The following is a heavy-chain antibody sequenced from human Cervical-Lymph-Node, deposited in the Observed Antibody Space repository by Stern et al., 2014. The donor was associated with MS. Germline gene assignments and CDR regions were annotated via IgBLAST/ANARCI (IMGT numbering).Heavy chain of an antibody. Sequence: QVQLVQSGAELKKPGASVKVSCKASGYTFTDYYLHWVRQAPGQGLEWVGLIDPYNGVTYHARKFEGQVTITRDPSIDTAYLELRGRTSDDTAVYYCARGIPRMDSVLSPVMYSFESWGQGTQITVSS. CDR2: IDPYNGVT. D-gene: IGHD3-16*01. J-gene: IGHJ4*02. CDR1: GYTFTDYY. V-gene: IGHV1-2*07. CDR3: ARGIPRMDSVLSPVMYSFES.